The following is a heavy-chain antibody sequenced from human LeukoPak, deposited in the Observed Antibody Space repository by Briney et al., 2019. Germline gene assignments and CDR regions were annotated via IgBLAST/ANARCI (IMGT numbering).Heavy chain of an antibody. J-gene: IGHJ6*03. D-gene: IGHD4-23*01. CDR3: ARDGDTVLTRGYYYYMDV. CDR2: ISTSSSYI. V-gene: IGHV3-21*01. CDR1: GFTFSSYW. Sequence: PGGSLRLSCAASGFTFSSYWMHWVRQAPGKGLEWVSSISTSSSYIYYADSVKGRFTISRDNAKNSLYLQMNSLRAEDTALYYCARDGDTVLTRGYYYYMDVWGKGTTVTVSS.